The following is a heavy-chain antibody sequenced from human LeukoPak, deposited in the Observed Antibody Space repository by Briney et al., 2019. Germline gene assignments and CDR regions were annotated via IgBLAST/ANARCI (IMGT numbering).Heavy chain of an antibody. V-gene: IGHV4-34*01. CDR1: GGSFSGYY. J-gene: IGHJ4*02. CDR2: INHSGST. D-gene: IGHD2-15*01. Sequence: SETLSLTCAVYGGSFSGYYWSWIRQPPGKGLEWIGEINHSGSTNYNPSLKSRVTISVDASKNQFSLKLSSVTAADTAVYYCARGSMVAATGVDYWGQGTLVTVSS. CDR3: ARGSMVAATGVDY.